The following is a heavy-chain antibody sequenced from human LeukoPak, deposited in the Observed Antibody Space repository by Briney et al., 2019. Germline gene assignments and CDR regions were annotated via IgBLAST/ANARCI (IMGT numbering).Heavy chain of an antibody. V-gene: IGHV4-59*08. CDR3: ARVYDFWSGTNGGPKHDAFDI. CDR2: IYDSGST. D-gene: IGHD3-3*01. J-gene: IGHJ3*02. Sequence: SETLSLTCTVSGGSISSYYWSWIRQPPGKGLEWIGYIYDSGSTNYNPSLKSRVTISVDTSKNQFSLKLSSVTAADTAVYYCARVYDFWSGTNGGPKHDAFDIWGQGTMVTVSS. CDR1: GGSISSYY.